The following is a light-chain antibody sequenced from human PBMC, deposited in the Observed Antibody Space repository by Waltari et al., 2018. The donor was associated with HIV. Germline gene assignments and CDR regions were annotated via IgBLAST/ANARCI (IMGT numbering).Light chain of an antibody. CDR2: RNN. CDR3: ATWDANLRGQV. Sequence: QSALTQPPSASGSPGQRVTISCSGGPSNIATNYVFWYQQFPGTAPRFLISRNNQRPPGVPDRFSGSKSGTSASLVISGLRSEDAGDYYCATWDANLRGQVFGGGTRVTVL. V-gene: IGLV1-47*01. CDR1: PSNIATNY. J-gene: IGLJ3*02.